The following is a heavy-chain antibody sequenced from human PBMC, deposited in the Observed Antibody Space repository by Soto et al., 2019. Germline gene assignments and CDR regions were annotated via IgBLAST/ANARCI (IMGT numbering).Heavy chain of an antibody. V-gene: IGHV4-31*01. Sequence: TLSLTCTVSGGSIRTGGYYWSWIRQHPGKGLECIGYIYYSGTTYYNPDTSKNQFSLQLNSVTPEDTAVYYCARGSYYSGWVWGQGTRVTVSS. J-gene: IGHJ4*02. D-gene: IGHD6-19*01. CDR3: ARGSYYSGWV. CDR1: GGSIRTGGYY. CDR2: IYYSGTT.